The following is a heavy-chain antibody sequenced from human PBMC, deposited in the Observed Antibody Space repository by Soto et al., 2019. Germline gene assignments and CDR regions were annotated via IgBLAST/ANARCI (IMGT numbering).Heavy chain of an antibody. Sequence: PSETLSLTCAVSGGSISSGGYSWIWIRHPPGKGLEWIGYIYHSGSTYYNPSLKSRVTISVDRSKNQFSLELSSVTAADTAVYYCATVYDGYFDYWGQGTLVTVSS. CDR2: IYHSGST. CDR3: ATVYDGYFDY. D-gene: IGHD5-12*01. CDR1: GGSISSGGYS. J-gene: IGHJ4*02. V-gene: IGHV4-30-2*01.